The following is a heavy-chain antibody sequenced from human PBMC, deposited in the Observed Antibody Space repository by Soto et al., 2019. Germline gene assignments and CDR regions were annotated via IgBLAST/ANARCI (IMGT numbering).Heavy chain of an antibody. D-gene: IGHD3-9*01. CDR3: ARAGILTGYYPDY. CDR2: IYHSGST. Sequence: SETLCLTCAVSGGSISSSNWWSWVRQPPGKGLEWIGEIYHSGSTNYNPSLKSRVTISVDKSKNQFSLKLSSVTAADTAVYYCARAGILTGYYPDYWGQGTLVTV. J-gene: IGHJ4*02. V-gene: IGHV4-4*02. CDR1: GGSISSSNW.